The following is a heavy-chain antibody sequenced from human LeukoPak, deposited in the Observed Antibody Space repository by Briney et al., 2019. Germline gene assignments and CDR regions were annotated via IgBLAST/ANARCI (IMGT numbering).Heavy chain of an antibody. Sequence: SETLSLTCTVSGGSISSYYWSWIRQPAGKGLEWIGRIYTSGSTNYNPSLKSRVTMSVDTSKNQFSLKLSSVTAADTAVYYCARGGYSYGYPPYYYYYMDVWGKGTTVTISS. CDR3: ARGGYSYGYPPYYYYYMDV. CDR1: GGSISSYY. CDR2: IYTSGST. V-gene: IGHV4-4*07. J-gene: IGHJ6*03. D-gene: IGHD5-18*01.